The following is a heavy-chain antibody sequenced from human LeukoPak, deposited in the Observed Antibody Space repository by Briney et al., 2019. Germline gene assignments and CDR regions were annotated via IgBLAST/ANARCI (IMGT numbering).Heavy chain of an antibody. CDR2: IYTSGST. CDR3: ARFRVGSSWIIDY. Sequence: SETLSLTCTVSGGSISSGSYYWSWIRQPAGKGLEWIGRIYTSGSTNYNPSLKSRVTISVDTSKNQFSLKLSSVTAADTAVYYCARFRVGSSWIIDYWGQGTLVTVSS. V-gene: IGHV4-61*02. J-gene: IGHJ4*02. CDR1: GGSISSGSYY. D-gene: IGHD6-13*01.